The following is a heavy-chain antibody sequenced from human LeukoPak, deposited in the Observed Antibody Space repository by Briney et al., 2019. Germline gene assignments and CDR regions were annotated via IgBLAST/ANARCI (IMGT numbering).Heavy chain of an antibody. Sequence: GASVKVSCKASGYTFTGYYMHWVRQAPGQGLEWMGWVNPNSGGTNYAQKFQGRVTMTRDTSISTAYMELSRLRSDDTAVYYCARDYRRGPPTDHVDIVATDPGGYYYYMDVWGKGTTVTVSS. CDR3: ARDYRRGPPTDHVDIVATDPGGYYYYMDV. V-gene: IGHV1-2*02. CDR2: VNPNSGGT. D-gene: IGHD5-12*01. CDR1: GYTFTGYY. J-gene: IGHJ6*03.